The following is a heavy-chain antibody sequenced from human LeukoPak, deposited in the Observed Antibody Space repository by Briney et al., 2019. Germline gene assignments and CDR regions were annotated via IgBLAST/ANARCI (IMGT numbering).Heavy chain of an antibody. J-gene: IGHJ4*02. V-gene: IGHV1-3*01. Sequence: ASVKVSCKASGYTFTSFAIHWVRQASGQRLEWMGWINAGNGNTKFSQHFQGRVSITRDTSASTAYMELSYLRSEDTALHFCARSIVYSSDSDGGYYFDYWGQGTLVTVSS. CDR1: GYTFTSFA. CDR2: INAGNGNT. CDR3: ARSIVYSSDSDGGYYFDY. D-gene: IGHD6-19*01.